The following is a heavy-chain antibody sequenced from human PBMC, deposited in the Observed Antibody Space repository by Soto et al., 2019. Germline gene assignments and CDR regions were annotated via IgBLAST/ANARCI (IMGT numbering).Heavy chain of an antibody. CDR2: IYYSGST. Sequence: QVQLQESGPGLVKPSQTLSLTCTVSGGSISSGGYYWSWIRQHPGKGLEWIGYIYYSGSTYYNPSLKGRVTISVDTSKNQCSLKLSSVTAADTAVYYCARELRFGEDYYGMDVWGQGTTVTVSS. CDR1: GGSISSGGYY. V-gene: IGHV4-31*03. CDR3: ARELRFGEDYYGMDV. J-gene: IGHJ6*02. D-gene: IGHD3-10*01.